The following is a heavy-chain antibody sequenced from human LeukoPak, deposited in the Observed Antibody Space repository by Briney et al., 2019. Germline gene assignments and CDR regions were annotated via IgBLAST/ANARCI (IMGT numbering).Heavy chain of an antibody. CDR2: VNLKSGYT. D-gene: IGHD2-15*01. V-gene: IGHV1-8*03. CDR3: ARVDGSPDY. J-gene: IGHJ4*02. CDR1: GYTFTRFD. Sequence: RASVKVSCKASGYTFTRFDINWVRQATGQGLEWMGWVNLKSGYTGYAQKFQGRVTITRDTSINTAYMELSSLRSEDTAVYYCARVDGSPDYWGQGTLVTVSS.